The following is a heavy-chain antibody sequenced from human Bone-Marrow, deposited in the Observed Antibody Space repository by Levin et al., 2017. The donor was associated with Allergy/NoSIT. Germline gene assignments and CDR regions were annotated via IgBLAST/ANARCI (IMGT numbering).Heavy chain of an antibody. CDR3: AREPSGDYYYYGMDV. Sequence: SQTLSLTCTVSGYSISSGYYWGWIRQPPGKGLEWIGSIYHSGSTYYNPSLKSRVTISVDTSKNQFSLKLSSVTAADTAVYYCAREPSGDYYYYGMDVWGQGTTVTVSS. D-gene: IGHD4-17*01. V-gene: IGHV4-38-2*02. CDR1: GYSISSGYY. J-gene: IGHJ6*02. CDR2: IYHSGST.